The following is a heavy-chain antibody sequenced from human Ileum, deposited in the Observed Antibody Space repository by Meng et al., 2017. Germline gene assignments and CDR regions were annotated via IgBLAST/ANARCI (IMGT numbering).Heavy chain of an antibody. V-gene: IGHV3-53*04. Sequence: EVQLVESGGGLVHPGGSLRLPCAASGVTVNINYMTWVRQAPGKGLEWVSVIDSDANTYYADSVKGRFTISRHHSENTLYLQMNSLRPEDTAVYYCASRPGAEAGPFDYWGQGTLVTVSS. D-gene: IGHD1-14*01. J-gene: IGHJ4*02. CDR2: IDSDANT. CDR3: ASRPGAEAGPFDY. CDR1: GVTVNINY.